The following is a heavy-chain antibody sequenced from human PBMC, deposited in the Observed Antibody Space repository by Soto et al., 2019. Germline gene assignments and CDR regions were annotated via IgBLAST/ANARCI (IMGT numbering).Heavy chain of an antibody. D-gene: IGHD6-19*01. CDR2: ISSSSSYI. Sequence: GGSLRLSCAASGFTFSSYSMNWVRQAPGKGLEWVSSISSSSSYIYYADSVKGRFTISRDNAKNSLYLQMNSLRAEDTAVYYCARISSSGWSPPSDWGQGTLVTVSS. V-gene: IGHV3-21*01. J-gene: IGHJ4*02. CDR1: GFTFSSYS. CDR3: ARISSSGWSPPSD.